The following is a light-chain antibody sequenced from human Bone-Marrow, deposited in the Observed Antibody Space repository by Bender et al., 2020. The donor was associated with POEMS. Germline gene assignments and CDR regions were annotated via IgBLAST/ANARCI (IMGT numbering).Light chain of an antibody. V-gene: IGLV2-14*02. CDR3: SSYTSSSTSV. CDR2: DVS. CDR1: SSDVGSYNL. J-gene: IGLJ3*02. Sequence: QSAVTQPASVSGSRGQSITISCTGTSSDVGSYNLVSWYQQHPGKAPKLMIYDVSYRPSGVSDRFSGSKSGNTASLTISGLQAEDEADYYCSSYTSSSTSVFGGGTKVTVL.